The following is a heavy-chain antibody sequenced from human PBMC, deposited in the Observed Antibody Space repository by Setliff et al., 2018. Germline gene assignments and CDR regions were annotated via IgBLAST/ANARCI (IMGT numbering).Heavy chain of an antibody. J-gene: IGHJ4*02. D-gene: IGHD5-18*01. V-gene: IGHV4-61*09. Sequence: TLSLTCNVSGVSIANTASYWSWIRQPAGKTLEWIGQVYVGGNTYYNPSFESRVSISVDRSNNQFSLELRSVTAADTAVYYCARLPPVHTPMALTFDYWGQGILVTVSS. CDR2: VYVGGNT. CDR3: ARLPPVHTPMALTFDY. CDR1: GVSIANTASY.